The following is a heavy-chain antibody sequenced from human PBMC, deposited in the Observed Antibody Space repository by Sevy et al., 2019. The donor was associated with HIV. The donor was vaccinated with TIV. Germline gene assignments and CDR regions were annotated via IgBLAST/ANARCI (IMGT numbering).Heavy chain of an antibody. V-gene: IGHV3-15*01. D-gene: IGHD5-12*01. CDR3: TTDSGYYYGSS. CDR2: MISNNDGGTT. J-gene: IGHJ5*02. Sequence: GGSLRLSCAASGFTFSTARMTWVRQAPGKGLEWVGRMISNNDGGTTDYAAPVKGRFTISRDDSRNTLYLQMNSLKTEDTAVYYCTTDSGYYYGSSWGRGTLVTVSS. CDR1: GFTFSTAR.